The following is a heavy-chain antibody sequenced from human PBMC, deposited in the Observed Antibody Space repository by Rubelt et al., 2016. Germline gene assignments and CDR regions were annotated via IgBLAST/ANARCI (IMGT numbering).Heavy chain of an antibody. D-gene: IGHD2-8*02. V-gene: IGHV4-34*01. CDR2: VDHSGST. Sequence: QVQLQQWGAGLLKPSETLSLTCAVYGESFSGHYWNWIRQPPGKGLEWIGEVDHSGSTKYNPSLKSRVTISADTSINQFALRLSSVTAADTAVYYCARHNGGSRGVGYWSQGTLVTVSS. J-gene: IGHJ4*02. CDR3: ARHNGGSRGVGY. CDR1: GESFSGHY.